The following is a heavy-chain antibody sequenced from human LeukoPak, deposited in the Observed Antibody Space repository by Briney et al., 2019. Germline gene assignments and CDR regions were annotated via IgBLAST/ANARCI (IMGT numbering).Heavy chain of an antibody. J-gene: IGHJ4*02. CDR1: RFTFSSYW. Sequence: PGGSLRLSCAASRFTFSSYWMSWVRQAPGKGLEWVANIKQNGGEKYYVDSVKGRFTISRDNAKNSLYLQMNSLRVEDTAVYYCAKDRIAAAGIFDYWGQGTLVTVSS. V-gene: IGHV3-7*01. CDR2: IKQNGGEK. D-gene: IGHD6-13*01. CDR3: AKDRIAAAGIFDY.